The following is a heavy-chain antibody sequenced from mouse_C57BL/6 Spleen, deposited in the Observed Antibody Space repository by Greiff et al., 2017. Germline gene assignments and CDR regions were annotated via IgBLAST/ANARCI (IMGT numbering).Heavy chain of an antibody. V-gene: IGHV1-61*01. J-gene: IGHJ3*01. CDR3: ARGDDYYGSSPGWFAY. Sequence: QVQLQQPGAELVRPGSSVKLSCKASGYTFTSYWMDWVKQRPGQGLEWIGNIYPSDSETHYNQKFKDKATLTVDKSSSTAYMQLSSLTSEDSAVYYCARGDDYYGSSPGWFAYWGQGTLVTVSA. CDR2: IYPSDSET. D-gene: IGHD1-1*01. CDR1: GYTFTSYW.